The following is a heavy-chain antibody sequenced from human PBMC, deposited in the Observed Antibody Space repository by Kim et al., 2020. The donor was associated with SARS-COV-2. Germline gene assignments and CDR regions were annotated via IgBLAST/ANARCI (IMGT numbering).Heavy chain of an antibody. Sequence: GGSLRLSCAASGSTFNTYSMSWVRQAPGKGLEWVSYISGSHSAGSTFYSHSVKGRFTISRDNSKNTLFLQMNSLRAEDTAVYYCAKGLFSGWYEGGWFDPWGQGTLVTVSS. V-gene: IGHV3-23*01. D-gene: IGHD6-19*01. CDR3: AKGLFSGWYEGGWFDP. CDR2: ISGSHSAGST. J-gene: IGHJ5*02. CDR1: GSTFNTYS.